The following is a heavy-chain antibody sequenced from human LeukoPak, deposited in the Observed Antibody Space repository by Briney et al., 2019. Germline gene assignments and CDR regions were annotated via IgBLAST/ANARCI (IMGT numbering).Heavy chain of an antibody. Sequence: ASVKVSCKASGGTFSSYAISWVRQAPGQGLEWMGRIIPILGIANYAQKFQGRVTITADKSTSTAYMELSSLRSEDTAVYYCARDPDIVVVPAALADYWGQGTLSPSPQ. CDR2: IIPILGIA. CDR1: GGTFSSYA. V-gene: IGHV1-69*04. D-gene: IGHD2-2*01. CDR3: ARDPDIVVVPAALADY. J-gene: IGHJ4*02.